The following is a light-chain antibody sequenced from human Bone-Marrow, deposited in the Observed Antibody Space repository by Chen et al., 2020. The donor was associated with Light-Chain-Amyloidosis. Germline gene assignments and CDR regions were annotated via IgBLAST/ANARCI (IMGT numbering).Light chain of an antibody. CDR3: QSYQGSSQGV. Sequence: NFMLTQPHSVSESPGKTVIISCTRSSGSIATNYVQWYQQRPGSSPTTVIYEDDQRPSGVLERFSGSIDRSSNSASLTISGLRTEDEADYYCQSYQGSSQGVFGGGTKLTVL. V-gene: IGLV6-57*01. CDR2: EDD. J-gene: IGLJ3*02. CDR1: SGSIATNY.